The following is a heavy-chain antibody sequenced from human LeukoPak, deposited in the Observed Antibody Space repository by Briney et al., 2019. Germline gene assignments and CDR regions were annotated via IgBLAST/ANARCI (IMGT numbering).Heavy chain of an antibody. CDR3: AKKGSGIVSSGWFFDY. D-gene: IGHD6-13*01. Sequence: GGSLRLSCAASGFNFSSYAMSWVRQAPGKRLEWVSAISGSGGSTYYADSVKGRFTISRDNSKTTLYLQMNSLRAEDTAVYYCAKKGSGIVSSGWFFDYWGQGTLVTVYS. V-gene: IGHV3-23*01. J-gene: IGHJ4*02. CDR1: GFNFSSYA. CDR2: ISGSGGST.